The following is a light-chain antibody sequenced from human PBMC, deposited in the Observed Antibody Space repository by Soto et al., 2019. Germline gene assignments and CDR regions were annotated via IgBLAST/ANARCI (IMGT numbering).Light chain of an antibody. CDR3: QQYENSVMYT. J-gene: IGKJ2*01. CDR2: DVS. V-gene: IGKV3-20*01. Sequence: ESVLTQSPGTLSLSPGERATLSCRASQSVRSSFCAWYQQKPGQAPRLLIYDVSVRDTGIPDRFSGSGSGTHFTLTINRLEPEDFAVYYCQQYENSVMYTVGQVTKLEL. CDR1: QSVRSSF.